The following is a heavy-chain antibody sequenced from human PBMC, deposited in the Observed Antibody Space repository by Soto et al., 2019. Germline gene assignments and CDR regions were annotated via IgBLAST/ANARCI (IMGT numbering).Heavy chain of an antibody. CDR1: GFTFSTTG. CDR2: ISYDGSKT. D-gene: IGHD7-27*01. Sequence: QVQLVESGGGVVQPGTSLRLSCTASGFTFSTTGMHWVRQAPGKGLEWVAVISYDGSKTYYADYVKGRLTISRDNSRGTVYLQMNSLRPEDTAVYYCATDLRQGASGATVYGMDVWGQGTTVSVSS. CDR3: ATDLRQGASGATVYGMDV. V-gene: IGHV3-30*03. J-gene: IGHJ6*02.